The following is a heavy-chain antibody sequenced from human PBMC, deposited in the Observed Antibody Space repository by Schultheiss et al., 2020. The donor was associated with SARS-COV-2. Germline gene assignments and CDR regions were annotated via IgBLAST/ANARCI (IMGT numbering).Heavy chain of an antibody. CDR2: IYPGDSDT. CDR3: ARLAPNLVYFDY. D-gene: IGHD2-8*01. J-gene: IGHJ4*02. V-gene: IGHV5-51*01. Sequence: GGSLRLSCKGSGYSFTSYWIGWVRQMPGKGLEWMGIIYPGDSDTRYSPSFQGHVTISADKSISTAYLQWSSLKASDTAMYYCARLAPNLVYFDYWGQGTLVTVSS. CDR1: GYSFTSYW.